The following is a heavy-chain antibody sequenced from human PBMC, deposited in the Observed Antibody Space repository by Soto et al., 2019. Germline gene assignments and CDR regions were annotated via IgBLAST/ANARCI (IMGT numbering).Heavy chain of an antibody. CDR2: ISSSSSTI. J-gene: IGHJ5*02. V-gene: IGHV3-48*02. D-gene: IGHD2-2*01. Sequence: GGSLRLSCAASGFTFSSYSMNWVRQAPGKGLEWVSYISSSSSTIYYADSVKGRFTISRDNAKNSLYLQMKSLRDEDTAVYYCARDVSDLFVVVPAAHRWFDPWGQGTLVTVSS. CDR1: GFTFSSYS. CDR3: ARDVSDLFVVVPAAHRWFDP.